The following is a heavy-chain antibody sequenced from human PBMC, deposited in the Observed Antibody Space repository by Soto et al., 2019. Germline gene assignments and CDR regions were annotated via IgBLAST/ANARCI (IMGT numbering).Heavy chain of an antibody. CDR1: GGSIDSGAFS. Sequence: SLALSLAVSGGSIDSGAFSMSWIRQPPGKGLEWIGYVTHSGTAYSIPSLNGRLTLSVDSSQTQFSLKLTSVTAADSAFYYCARIHWAQSSLDYWGRGILVTVSS. CDR3: ARIHWAQSSLDY. CDR2: VTHSGTA. J-gene: IGHJ4*02. V-gene: IGHV4-30-2*01. D-gene: IGHD6-19*01.